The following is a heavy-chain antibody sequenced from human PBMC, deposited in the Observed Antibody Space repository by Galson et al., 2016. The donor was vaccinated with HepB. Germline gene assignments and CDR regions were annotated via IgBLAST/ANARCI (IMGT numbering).Heavy chain of an antibody. CDR3: AKDLAALTGSFDY. J-gene: IGHJ4*02. CDR1: GFTFRNYA. D-gene: IGHD1-20*01. Sequence: SLRLSCAASGFTFRNYAMNWVRQAPGKGLEWASLISGSGAPTHYADSVKGWFTISRDNPKNTLFLQMNSLRAEDTAVYFCAKDLAALTGSFDYWGQGTLVTVSS. V-gene: IGHV3-23*01. CDR2: ISGSGAPT.